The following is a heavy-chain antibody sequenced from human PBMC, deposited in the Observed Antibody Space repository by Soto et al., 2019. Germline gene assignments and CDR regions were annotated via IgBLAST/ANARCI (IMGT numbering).Heavy chain of an antibody. CDR2: IYYSGST. V-gene: IGHV4-39*01. D-gene: IGHD2-8*01. CDR1: GGSISSSSYY. J-gene: IGHJ5*02. Sequence: QLQLQESGPGLVKPSETLSLTCTVSGGSISSSSYYWGWIRQPPGEGLEWIGSIYYSGSTYYNPSLKSRVTISVDTSKNQFSLKLSSVTAADTAVYYCARQGCTNGVCYITWFDPWGQGTLVTVSS. CDR3: ARQGCTNGVCYITWFDP.